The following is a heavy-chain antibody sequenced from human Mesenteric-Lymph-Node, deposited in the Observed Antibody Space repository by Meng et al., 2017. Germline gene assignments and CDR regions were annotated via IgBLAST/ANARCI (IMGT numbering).Heavy chain of an antibody. D-gene: IGHD2-15*01. J-gene: IGHJ4*02. V-gene: IGHV4-34*01. Sequence: GSLRLSCAVYGGSFSGYYWSWIRQPPGKGLEWIGEINHSGSTNYNPSLKSRVTISVDTSKNQFSLKLSSVTAADTAVYYCARSRSRVVVDYWGQGRVVTVSS. CDR3: ARSRSRVVVDY. CDR1: GGSFSGYY. CDR2: INHSGST.